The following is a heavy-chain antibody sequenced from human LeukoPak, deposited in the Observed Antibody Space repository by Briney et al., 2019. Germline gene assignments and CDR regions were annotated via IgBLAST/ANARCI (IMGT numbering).Heavy chain of an antibody. J-gene: IGHJ6*03. Sequence: GGSLRLSCAASGFTFDDYTMHWVRQAPGKGLELVSLITWDGGSTYYADSVKGRFTISRDNAKNSLYLQMNSLRSDDTALYYCARAPISGSYSQYFYMDVWGKGTTVTISS. V-gene: IGHV3-43*01. CDR3: ARAPISGSYSQYFYMDV. D-gene: IGHD3-10*01. CDR1: GFTFDDYT. CDR2: ITWDGGST.